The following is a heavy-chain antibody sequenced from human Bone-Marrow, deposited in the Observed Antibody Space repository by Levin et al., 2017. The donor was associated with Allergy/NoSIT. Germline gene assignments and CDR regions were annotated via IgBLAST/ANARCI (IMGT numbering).Heavy chain of an antibody. CDR2: ISFDGTTK. V-gene: IGHV3-30*04. CDR1: GFAFSTYY. D-gene: IGHD3-10*01. J-gene: IGHJ4*02. CDR3: ARGGLYYYGSGSHPSFDY. Sequence: SCVGSGFAFSTYYMHWVRQAPGKGLEWVALISFDGTTKSYADSVKGRFIISRDNLKNTLYLQMNGLRDGETSLYYCARGGLYYYGSGSHPSFDYWGQGTLVTVSS.